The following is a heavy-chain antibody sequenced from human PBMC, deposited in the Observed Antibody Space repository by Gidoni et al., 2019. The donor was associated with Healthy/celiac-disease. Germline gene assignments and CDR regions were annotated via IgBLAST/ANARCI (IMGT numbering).Heavy chain of an antibody. J-gene: IGHJ6*02. D-gene: IGHD5-18*01. CDR1: GFTFSSYA. CDR2: ISGSGGST. Sequence: EVQLLESGGGLVQPGGSLRLSCAASGFTFSSYALRWVRQAPGKGLEWVSAISGSGGSTYYADSGKGRFTISRDNSKNTLYLKMNSLRAEDTAVYYCASSVDTAMDTAEDYYYYGMDVWGQGTTVTVSS. CDR3: ASSVDTAMDTAEDYYYYGMDV. V-gene: IGHV3-23*01.